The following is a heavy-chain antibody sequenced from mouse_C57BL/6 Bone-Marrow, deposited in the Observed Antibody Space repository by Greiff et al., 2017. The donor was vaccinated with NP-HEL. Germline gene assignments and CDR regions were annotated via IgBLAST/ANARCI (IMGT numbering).Heavy chain of an antibody. Sequence: QVQLQQPGAELVKPGASVKLSCKASGYTFTSYWMQWVKQRPGQGLEWIGEIDPSDSYTNYNQKLKGKATLTVDTSSSTAYMQLSSLTSEDSAVYYCARCPIVALIYDGYYVAMDYWGQGTSVTDSS. J-gene: IGHJ4*01. V-gene: IGHV1-50*01. CDR3: ARCPIVALIYDGYYVAMDY. CDR1: GYTFTSYW. CDR2: IDPSDSYT. D-gene: IGHD2-3*01.